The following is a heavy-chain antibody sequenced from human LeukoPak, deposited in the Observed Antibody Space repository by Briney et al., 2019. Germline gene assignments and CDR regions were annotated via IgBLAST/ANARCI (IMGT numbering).Heavy chain of an antibody. J-gene: IGHJ4*02. CDR2: ISYDEKNI. Sequence: PGRSLRLSCVASGFTFSRYTIHWVRQAPGKGLEWVAVISYDEKNIYYADSVKGRFTISRDNSKNTLYLQMNSLRAEDTAVYFCAREDYSGWYGGGYWGQGTLVTVSS. D-gene: IGHD6-19*01. CDR3: AREDYSGWYGGGY. CDR1: GFTFSRYT. V-gene: IGHV3-30*04.